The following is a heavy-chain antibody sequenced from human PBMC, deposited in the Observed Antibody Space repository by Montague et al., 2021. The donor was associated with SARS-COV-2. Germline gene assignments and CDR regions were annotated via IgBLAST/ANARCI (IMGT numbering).Heavy chain of an antibody. D-gene: IGHD7-27*01. CDR2: IYHSGNT. CDR3: ARHANWDWYYFDY. J-gene: IGHJ4*02. V-gene: IGHV4-59*01. CDR1: GGFISSSY. Sequence: SETLSLTCTVPGGFISSSYWSWIRQPPGKGLEWIGYIYHSGNTNYNPPLKSRVTISIDTSMNQFSLSLSSMTAADTAVYYCARHANWDWYYFDYWGQGTLVTVSS.